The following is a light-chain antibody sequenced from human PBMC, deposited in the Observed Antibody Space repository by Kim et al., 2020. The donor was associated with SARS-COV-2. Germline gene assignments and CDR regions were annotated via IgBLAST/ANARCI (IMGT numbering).Light chain of an antibody. J-gene: IGLJ3*02. CDR3: QVWDSSTGV. CDR2: GDS. Sequence: SYELTKPLSVSVALGQTARITCGGNNIGTKNVHWFQQKPGQAPVLVICGDSNRPSGIPERFSGSNSGNTATLTISRAQPGDEADYYCQVWDSSTGVFGGGTQLTVL. V-gene: IGLV3-9*01. CDR1: NIGTKN.